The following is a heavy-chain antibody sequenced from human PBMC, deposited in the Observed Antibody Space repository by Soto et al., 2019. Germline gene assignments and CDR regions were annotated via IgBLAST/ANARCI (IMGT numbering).Heavy chain of an antibody. CDR1: GGSISSYY. J-gene: IGHJ4*02. CDR2: IYYSGST. V-gene: IGHV4-59*01. CDR3: ARDGYTFFDY. D-gene: IGHD5-12*01. Sequence: PSETLSLTCTVSGGSISSYYWSWIRQPPGKGLEWIGYIYYSGSTNYNPSLKSRVTISVDTSKNQFSLKLSSATAADTAVYYCARDGYTFFDYWGQGTLVTVSS.